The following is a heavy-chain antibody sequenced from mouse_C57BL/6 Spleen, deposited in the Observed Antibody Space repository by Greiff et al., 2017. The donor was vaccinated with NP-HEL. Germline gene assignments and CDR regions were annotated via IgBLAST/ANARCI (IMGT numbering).Heavy chain of an antibody. CDR1: GYTFTSYW. D-gene: IGHD3-3*01. V-gene: IGHV1-52*01. CDR3: ARWGAGKEWFAY. CDR2: IDPSDSET. J-gene: IGHJ3*01. Sequence: QVQLQQPGAELVRPGSSVKLSCKASGYTFTSYWMHWVKQRPIQGLEWIGNIDPSDSETHYNQKFKDKATLTVDKSSSTAYMQLSSVTSEDSAVYYCARWGAGKEWFAYWGQGTLVTVSA.